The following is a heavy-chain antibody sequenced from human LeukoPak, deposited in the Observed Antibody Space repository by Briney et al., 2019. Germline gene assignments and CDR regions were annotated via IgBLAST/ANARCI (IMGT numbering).Heavy chain of an antibody. CDR2: ISWNSGSI. CDR3: AKDSGSGLRSGSPLGY. J-gene: IGHJ4*02. Sequence: GGSLRLSCAASGFTFDDYAMPWVRQAPGKGLEWVSGISWNSGSIGYADSVKGRFTISRDNAKNSLYLQMNSLRAEDTALYYCAKDSGSGLRSGSPLGYWGQGTLVTVSS. D-gene: IGHD3-10*01. CDR1: GFTFDDYA. V-gene: IGHV3-9*01.